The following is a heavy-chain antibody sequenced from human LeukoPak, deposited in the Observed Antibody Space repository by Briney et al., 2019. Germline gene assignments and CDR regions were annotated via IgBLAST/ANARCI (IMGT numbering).Heavy chain of an antibody. Sequence: PSETLSLTCTVSGGSISSYYWSWLRQPPGKGLEWIGRIYTSGSTNYNPSLKSRVTISVDKSKNQFSLKLSSVTAADTAVYYCARDRWSYSSSSSFDYWGQGTLVTVSS. CDR1: GGSISSYY. J-gene: IGHJ4*02. CDR3: ARDRWSYSSSSSFDY. D-gene: IGHD6-13*01. CDR2: IYTSGST. V-gene: IGHV4-4*07.